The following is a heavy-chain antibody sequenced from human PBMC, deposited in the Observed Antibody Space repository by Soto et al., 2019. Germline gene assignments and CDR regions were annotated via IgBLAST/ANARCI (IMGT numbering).Heavy chain of an antibody. CDR2: ISSSSSTT. CDR1: GFTFSSYS. J-gene: IGHJ4*02. D-gene: IGHD2-15*01. CDR3: ARASGYCSAGDCFHFDY. V-gene: IGHV3-48*02. Sequence: GGSLRLSCAASGFTFSSYSMTWVRQAPGKGLEWVSYISSSSSTTYYADSVKGRFTISRDKAKNSLFLQMNSLRDEDTAVYYCARASGYCSAGDCFHFDYWGQGTLVTVS.